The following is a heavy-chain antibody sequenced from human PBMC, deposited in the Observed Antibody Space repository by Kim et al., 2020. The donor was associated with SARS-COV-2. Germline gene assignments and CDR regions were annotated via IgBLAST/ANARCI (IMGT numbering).Heavy chain of an antibody. D-gene: IGHD3-22*01. CDR2: IYYSGST. CDR1: GGSISSSSYY. CDR3: AGVRGITRIVVVLGGMDF. Sequence: SETLSLTCTVSGGSISSSSYYWGWLRQPPGKGREWIGSIYYSGSTYYNPSLKSRVTISEDTSKNQFSLKLSSVTAADTAVYYCAGVRGITRIVVVLGGMDFWGQGTTVTVSS. V-gene: IGHV4-39*02. J-gene: IGHJ6*02.